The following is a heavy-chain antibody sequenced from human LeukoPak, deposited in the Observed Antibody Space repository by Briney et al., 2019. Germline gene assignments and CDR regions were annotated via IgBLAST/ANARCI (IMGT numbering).Heavy chain of an antibody. J-gene: IGHJ4*02. Sequence: TGGPLRLSCAASGFTFSSYWMNWVRQAPGKGLVWVSYINIDERITGYADSVKGRFTISRDNAKNTLYLQMNSLRAEDTAIYYCFREGGDWGQGTLVTVSS. CDR3: FREGGD. CDR1: GFTFSSYW. V-gene: IGHV3-74*01. CDR2: INIDERIT. D-gene: IGHD3-10*01.